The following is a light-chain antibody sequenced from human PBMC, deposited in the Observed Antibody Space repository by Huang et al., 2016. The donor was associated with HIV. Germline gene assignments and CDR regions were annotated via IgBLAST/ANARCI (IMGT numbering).Light chain of an antibody. CDR2: KAA. Sequence: IQMTQSPSTLSASVGDRVTITCRARHSISIWLAWYQQKPGKAPKLLIYKAATLESGVSARFSGSGSGTEFTLTISSLQPEDLATDYCQQYENYWTFGQGTKVEIK. CDR3: QQYENYWT. V-gene: IGKV1-5*03. CDR1: HSISIW. J-gene: IGKJ1*01.